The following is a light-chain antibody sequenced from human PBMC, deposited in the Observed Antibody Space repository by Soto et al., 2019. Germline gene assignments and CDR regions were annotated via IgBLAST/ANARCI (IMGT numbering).Light chain of an antibody. CDR2: GAS. CDR1: QSVTRSF. Sequence: EIVLTQSPGTLSLSPGERVTLSCRASQSVTRSFLAWYQQKPGQAPRLLIYGASSRATGIPDRFSGSGSGTDFTLTISRLVPEDFAVYYCHQYGSSPQAFGPGTKVDIK. CDR3: HQYGSSPQA. V-gene: IGKV3-20*01. J-gene: IGKJ3*01.